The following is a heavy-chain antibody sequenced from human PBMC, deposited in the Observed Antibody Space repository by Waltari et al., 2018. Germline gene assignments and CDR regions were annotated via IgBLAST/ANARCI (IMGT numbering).Heavy chain of an antibody. V-gene: IGHV4-39*01. D-gene: IGHD3-3*01. CDR2: IYYSGST. J-gene: IGHJ4*02. CDR3: ARHPNYDFWSGYDGDY. CDR1: GGSISSSSYY. Sequence: LTCTVSGGSISSSSYYWGWIRQPPGKGLEWIGSIYYSGSTYYNPSLKSRVTISVDTSKNQFSLKLSSVTAADTAVYYCARHPNYDFWSGYDGDYWGQGTLVIVSS.